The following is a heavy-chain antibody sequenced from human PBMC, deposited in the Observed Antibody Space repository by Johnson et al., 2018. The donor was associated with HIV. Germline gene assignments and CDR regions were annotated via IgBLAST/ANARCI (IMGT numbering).Heavy chain of an antibody. CDR3: ATRGVTDWGGAFDI. CDR2: VWYDGSNK. CDR1: GFTFSNYG. D-gene: IGHD3/OR15-3a*01. V-gene: IGHV3-33*01. J-gene: IGHJ3*02. Sequence: VQLVESGGGVVPPGRSLRLSCVASGFTFSNYGMHWVRQAPGKGLEWVAAVWYDGSNKYYADSVKGRFTISRDNSKNTLYLQMNSLRAEDTAVYYCATRGVTDWGGAFDIWGQGTVVAVSS.